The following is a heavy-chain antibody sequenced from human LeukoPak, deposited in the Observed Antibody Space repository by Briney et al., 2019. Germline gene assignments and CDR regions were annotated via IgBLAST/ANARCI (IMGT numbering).Heavy chain of an antibody. V-gene: IGHV3-53*01. CDR1: GFTVSSNY. J-gene: IGHJ4*02. D-gene: IGHD6-19*01. CDR3: ARESAVAGLFDY. Sequence: GGSLRLSCAASGFTVSSNYMSWVRQAPGKGLEWVSVIHSGGSTYYADSVKGRFTMSRDNSKNTLYLQMNSLRAEDTAVYYCARESAVAGLFDYWGQGTLVTVSS. CDR2: IHSGGST.